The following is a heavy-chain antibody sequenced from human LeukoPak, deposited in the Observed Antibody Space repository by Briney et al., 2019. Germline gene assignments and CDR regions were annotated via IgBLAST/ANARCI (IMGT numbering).Heavy chain of an antibody. CDR3: AKRSFSYTAVVYYFDY. J-gene: IGHJ4*02. V-gene: IGHV3-23*01. CDR1: GFTFSSYA. D-gene: IGHD5-18*01. Sequence: GGSLRLSCAASGFTFSSYAMSWVRQAPGKGLEWVSAISGSGGSTYYADSVKGRFTISRDNSKNTLYLQMNSLRAEDTAVYYCAKRSFSYTAVVYYFDYWGQGTLVTVSS. CDR2: ISGSGGST.